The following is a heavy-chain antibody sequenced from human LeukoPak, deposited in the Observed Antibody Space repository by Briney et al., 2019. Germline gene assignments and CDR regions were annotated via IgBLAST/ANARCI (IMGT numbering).Heavy chain of an antibody. Sequence: GGSLRLSCAASGFPFSDYYMSWLRPAPGKGLEGVSYISSSGSTIYYADSVKGRFTISRDNAKNSLYLQMNSLRAEDTAVYYCARGRPLPGYAFDIWGQGTMVTVSS. V-gene: IGHV3-11*01. CDR2: ISSSGSTI. CDR1: GFPFSDYY. D-gene: IGHD3-10*01. J-gene: IGHJ3*02. CDR3: ARGRPLPGYAFDI.